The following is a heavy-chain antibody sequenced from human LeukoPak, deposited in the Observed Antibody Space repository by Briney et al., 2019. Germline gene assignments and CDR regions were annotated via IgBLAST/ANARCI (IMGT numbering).Heavy chain of an antibody. CDR1: GGSISSHC. D-gene: IGHD3-22*01. CDR3: ASSPPPMYYYDSSGYYLRAGTDFQH. CDR2: IYHSGST. V-gene: IGHV4-59*08. J-gene: IGHJ1*01. Sequence: SDTLSLTCTVSGGSISSHCWSWIRQPPGKGLEWIGYIYHSGSTNYNPSLKSRVTLSVDTSKNQFSLKLSSVTAADTAVYYCASSPPPMYYYDSSGYYLRAGTDFQHWGQGTLVTVSS.